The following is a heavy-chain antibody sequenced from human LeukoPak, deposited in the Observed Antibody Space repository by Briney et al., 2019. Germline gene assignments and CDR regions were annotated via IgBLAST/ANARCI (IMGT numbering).Heavy chain of an antibody. CDR1: GGSISSSNW. V-gene: IGHV4-4*02. CDR3: AREKTSGYSSGWYARWFDP. J-gene: IGHJ5*02. Sequence: SETLSLTCAVSGGSISSSNWWSWVRQPPGKGLEWIGEIYHSGSTNYNPSLKSRVTISVDTSKNQFSLKLSSVTAADTAVYYCAREKTSGYSSGWYARWFDPWGQGTLVTVSS. CDR2: IYHSGST. D-gene: IGHD6-19*01.